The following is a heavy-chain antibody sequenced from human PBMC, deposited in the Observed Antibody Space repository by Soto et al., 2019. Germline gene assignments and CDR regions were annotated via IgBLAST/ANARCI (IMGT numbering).Heavy chain of an antibody. D-gene: IGHD2-2*01. CDR2: ISGRGTTT. CDR3: ARLGYCSSATCKYYFYYYGMDV. J-gene: IGHJ6*02. V-gene: IGHV3-48*01. Sequence: GVSLRLSCEASGFSFGSYSMNWVRQAPGKGLEWVSFISGRGTTTYYADSVRGRFTVSRDNAKNSLSLEVNSLTVEDTAVYYCARLGYCSSATCKYYFYYYGMDVWGQGTTVTVSS. CDR1: GFSFGSYS.